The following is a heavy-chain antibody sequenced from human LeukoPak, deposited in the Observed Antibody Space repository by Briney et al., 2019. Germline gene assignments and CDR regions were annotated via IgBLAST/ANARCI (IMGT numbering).Heavy chain of an antibody. CDR1: GFTFSSYA. CDR2: ISGSGGST. CDR3: ARSDGNYGGNWPNDAFDI. V-gene: IGHV3-23*01. J-gene: IGHJ3*02. D-gene: IGHD4-23*01. Sequence: PGGSLRLSCAASGFTFSSYAMSWVRQAPGKGLEWVSAISGSGGSTYYAYSVKGRFSISRDNSKNTLYLQMTSLRAEDTAVYYCARSDGNYGGNWPNDAFDIWGQGTMVTVSS.